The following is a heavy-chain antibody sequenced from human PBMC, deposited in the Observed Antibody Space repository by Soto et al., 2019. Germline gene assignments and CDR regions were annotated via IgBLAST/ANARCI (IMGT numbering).Heavy chain of an antibody. V-gene: IGHV3-9*01. CDR2: NSWKSSNI. D-gene: IGHD2-2*01. J-gene: IGHJ6*02. CDR1: GFTFDEYA. Sequence: GGSLRLSCAASGFTFDEYAMHWVLQAPGEGLEWGTGNSWKSSNIGYAGSVKGRFTYSRDNAKNSLYLQMNSLRAEDTALYYCAKAYCSSISCYDEKPYYHMHVWGQGTTVTVSS. CDR3: AKAYCSSISCYDEKPYYHMHV.